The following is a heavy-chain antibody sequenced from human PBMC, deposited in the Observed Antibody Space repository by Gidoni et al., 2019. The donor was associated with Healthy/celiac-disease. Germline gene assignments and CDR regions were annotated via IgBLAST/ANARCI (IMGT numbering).Heavy chain of an antibody. V-gene: IGHV4-39*01. Sequence: SFTCTVSGGSISSSSYYWGWIRQPPGKGLEWIGSIYYSGSTYYNPSLKSRVTISVDTSKNQFSLKLSSVTAADTAVYYCASSVVRGVPHLFDYWGQGTLVTVSS. J-gene: IGHJ4*02. CDR1: GGSISSSSYY. CDR2: IYYSGST. D-gene: IGHD3-10*01. CDR3: ASSVVRGVPHLFDY.